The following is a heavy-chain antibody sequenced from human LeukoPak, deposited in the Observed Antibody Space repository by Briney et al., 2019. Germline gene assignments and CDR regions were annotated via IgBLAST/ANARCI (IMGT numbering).Heavy chain of an antibody. V-gene: IGHV3-43*01. CDR1: GFTFDDYT. J-gene: IGHJ4*02. CDR3: AKGGTYSSSWYVDY. D-gene: IGHD6-13*01. Sequence: GGSLRLSCAASGFTFDDYTMHWVRQAPGKGLEWVSLISWDGGSTYYADSVKGRFTISRDNSKNSLYLQMNSLRTEDTALYCCAKGGTYSSSWYVDYWGQGTLVTVSS. CDR2: ISWDGGST.